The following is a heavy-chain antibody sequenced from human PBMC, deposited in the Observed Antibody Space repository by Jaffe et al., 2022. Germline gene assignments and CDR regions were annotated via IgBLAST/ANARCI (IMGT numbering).Heavy chain of an antibody. CDR1: GFTFSNAW. Sequence: EVQLVESGGGLVKPGGSLRLSCAASGFTFSNAWMSWVRQAPGKGLEWVGRIKSKTDGGTTDYAAPVKGRFTISRDDSKNTLYLQMNSLKTEDTAVYYCTTAKLRYFDWLIPLPGPFDYWGQGTLVTVSS. V-gene: IGHV3-15*01. CDR2: IKSKTDGGTT. CDR3: TTAKLRYFDWLIPLPGPFDY. J-gene: IGHJ4*02. D-gene: IGHD3-9*01.